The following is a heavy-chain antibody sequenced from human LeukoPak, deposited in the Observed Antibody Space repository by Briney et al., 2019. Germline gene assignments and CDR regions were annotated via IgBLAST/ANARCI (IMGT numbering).Heavy chain of an antibody. CDR2: IGNDGSDK. V-gene: IGHV3-7*01. Sequence: PGGSLRLSCTVSGFPFSTYYMGWLRQTAGKGLERVAMIGNDGSDKYYVGSLKGRFTISRDNAKNSLFLQMSSLTAEDTALYYCAFPVREPQLWGRGTLVTVSS. CDR1: GFPFSTYY. CDR3: AFPVREPQL. J-gene: IGHJ1*01. D-gene: IGHD3-10*01.